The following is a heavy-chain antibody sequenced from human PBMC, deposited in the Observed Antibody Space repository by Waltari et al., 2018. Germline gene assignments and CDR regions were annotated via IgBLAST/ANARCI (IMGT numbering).Heavy chain of an antibody. CDR3: ARDLKMATISGDDAFDI. CDR1: GGTFSSYA. Sequence: QVQLVQSGAEVKKPGSSVKVSCKASGGTFSSYAISWVRQAPGQGLEWMGGIIPRLGTANYAQKVQGRVTSTAYESTSTAYMELSSLRSEDTAVYYCARDLKMATISGDDAFDIWGQGTMVTVSA. V-gene: IGHV1-69*12. J-gene: IGHJ3*02. D-gene: IGHD5-12*01. CDR2: IIPRLGTA.